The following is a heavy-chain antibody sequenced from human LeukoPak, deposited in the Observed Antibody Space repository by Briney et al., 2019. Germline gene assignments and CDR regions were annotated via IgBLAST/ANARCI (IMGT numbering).Heavy chain of an antibody. J-gene: IGHJ4*02. V-gene: IGHV4-31*03. Sequence: SQTLSLTCTVSGDSVSNGDYYWIWIRQHPGKGLEWIGYIYYSGNTYYNLSLKSGLTISVDTSKDQFSLKLSSVTAADTAVYYCARALGTIWSFDSWGQGTLVTVSS. CDR2: IYYSGNT. CDR1: GDSVSNGDYY. D-gene: IGHD6-13*01. CDR3: ARALGTIWSFDS.